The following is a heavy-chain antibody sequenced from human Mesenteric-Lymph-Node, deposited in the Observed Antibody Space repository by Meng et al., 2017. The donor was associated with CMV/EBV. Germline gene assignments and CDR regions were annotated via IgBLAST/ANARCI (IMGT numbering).Heavy chain of an antibody. D-gene: IGHD1-26*01. V-gene: IGHV3-23*01. J-gene: IGHJ4*02. CDR2: ISGSGGST. CDR3: AKGLAGATDPGDY. CDR1: GLAFSSYV. Sequence: CDASGLAFSSYVMRWVRQAPGNGLEWVSDISGSGGSTYYADSVKGGFTISRDNSKNTLYLQINSLRAEDAAVYYCAKGLAGATDPGDYWGQGTLVTVSS.